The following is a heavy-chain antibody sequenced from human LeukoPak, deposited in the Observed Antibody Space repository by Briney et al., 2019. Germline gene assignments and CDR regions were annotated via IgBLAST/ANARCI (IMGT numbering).Heavy chain of an antibody. V-gene: IGHV3-23*01. Sequence: GGSLRLSCAASGVTFSSYAMNWVRQAPGKGLEWVSAISGSGGSTYYADSMKGRFTISRDNSKNMLYLQMNTLRAEDTAVYYCAKDGNNDFWSGYYYYFDYWGQGTLVTVSS. J-gene: IGHJ4*02. CDR1: GVTFSSYA. D-gene: IGHD3-3*01. CDR3: AKDGNNDFWSGYYYYFDY. CDR2: ISGSGGST.